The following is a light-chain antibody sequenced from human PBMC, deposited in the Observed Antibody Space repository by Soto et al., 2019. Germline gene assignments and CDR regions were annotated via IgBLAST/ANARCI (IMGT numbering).Light chain of an antibody. CDR3: CSDAGGDTYV. V-gene: IGLV2-23*01. CDR1: SSDVGSGNV. Sequence: QSVLAQPASVSGSPGQSITISCTGTSSDVGSGNVVSWYQHYPGKAPQLMIYEGFNRPSRVSSRFSGSRSGNTASLTIFGLQAEDEAAYYCCSDAGGDTYVFGTGTKVTVL. J-gene: IGLJ1*01. CDR2: EGF.